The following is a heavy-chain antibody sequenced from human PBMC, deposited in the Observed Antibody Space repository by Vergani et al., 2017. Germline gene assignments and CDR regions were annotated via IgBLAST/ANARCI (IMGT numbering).Heavy chain of an antibody. V-gene: IGHV4-59*11. Sequence: QVQLQESGPGLVKPSETLSLTCTVSGGSISSHYWSWIRQPPGKGLEWIGYIYYSGSTNYNPSLKSRVTISVDTSKNQFSRKLSSVTAADTAVYYCARESGSSIDYWGQGTLVTVSS. CDR2: IYYSGST. CDR3: ARESGSSIDY. J-gene: IGHJ4*02. CDR1: GGSISSHY. D-gene: IGHD6-6*01.